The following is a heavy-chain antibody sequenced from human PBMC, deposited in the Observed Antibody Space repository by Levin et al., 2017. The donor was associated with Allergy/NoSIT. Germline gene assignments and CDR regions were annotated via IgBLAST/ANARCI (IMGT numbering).Heavy chain of an antibody. D-gene: IGHD1-7*01. CDR3: QAWNYDEPSVDYYYGVNV. J-gene: IGHJ6*02. V-gene: IGHV1-18*01. CDR1: GYTFTDYG. CDR2: IGGYNGNT. Sequence: ASVKVSCWASGYTFTDYGITWVRQAPGQGLEWVGWIGGYNGNTQYLEKLQGRVTMTRDTTTNRAYMELRNLRSDDTAVYYCQAWNYDEPSVDYYYGVNVWGQGTTVTVSS.